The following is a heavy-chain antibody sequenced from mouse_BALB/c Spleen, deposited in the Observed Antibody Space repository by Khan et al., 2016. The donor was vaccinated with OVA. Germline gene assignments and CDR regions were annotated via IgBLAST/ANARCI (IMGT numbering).Heavy chain of an antibody. J-gene: IGHJ4*01. V-gene: IGHV1S41*01. CDR1: GYTFTSYW. CDR2: IAPGSGST. CDR3: ARENYYGSSRYAMDY. Sequence: DLVKPGASVKLSCKASGYTFTSYWINWIKQRPGQGLEWIGRIAPGSGSTYYNEMFKGRSTLTVDTSSNTAYIQLSSLSSEDSAVYCCARENYYGSSRYAMDYWGQGTSVTVSS. D-gene: IGHD1-1*01.